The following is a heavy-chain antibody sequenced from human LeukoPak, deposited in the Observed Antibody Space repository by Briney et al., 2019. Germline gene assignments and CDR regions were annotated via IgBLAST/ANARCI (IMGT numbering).Heavy chain of an antibody. Sequence: GASVKVSCKASGGTFSSYAISWVQQAPGQGLEWMGRIIPIFGTANYAQKFQGRVTITADESTSTAYMELSSLRSEDTAVYYCARDSDTAMVTADYWGQGTLVTVSS. CDR1: GGTFSSYA. CDR2: IIPIFGTA. J-gene: IGHJ4*02. D-gene: IGHD5-18*01. CDR3: ARDSDTAMVTADY. V-gene: IGHV1-69*13.